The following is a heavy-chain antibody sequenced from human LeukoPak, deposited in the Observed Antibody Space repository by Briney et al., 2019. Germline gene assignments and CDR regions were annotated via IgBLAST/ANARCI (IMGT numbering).Heavy chain of an antibody. CDR2: INHSGST. V-gene: IGHV4-34*01. D-gene: IGHD3-22*01. J-gene: IGHJ4*02. CDR3: ARGELGYYYDSSGPRAYYFDY. Sequence: PSETLSLTCAVYGGSFSGYFWSWIRQPPGKGLEWIGEINHSGSTNYNPSLKSRVTISIDTSKNQFSLKLTSVTAADTAVYYCARGELGYYYDSSGPRAYYFDYWGQGTLVTVSS. CDR1: GGSFSGYF.